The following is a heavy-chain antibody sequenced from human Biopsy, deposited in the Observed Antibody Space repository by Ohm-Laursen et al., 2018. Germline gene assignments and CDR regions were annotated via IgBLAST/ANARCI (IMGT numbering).Heavy chain of an antibody. Sequence: SSVKVSCNVSGYTLNELSMHWVRQVPGKGLEWMGGFAPENGKTVYAQNFQARVPLTEDTSTDTAYMELRSLRSEDTAVYYCAADINVWNVNYWGQGTQVTVSS. CDR3: AADINVWNVNY. CDR1: GYTLNELS. D-gene: IGHD1-1*01. CDR2: FAPENGKT. J-gene: IGHJ4*02. V-gene: IGHV1-24*01.